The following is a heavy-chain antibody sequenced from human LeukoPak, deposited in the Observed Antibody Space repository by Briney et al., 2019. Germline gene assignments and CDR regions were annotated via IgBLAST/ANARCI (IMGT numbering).Heavy chain of an antibody. V-gene: IGHV1-69*04. Sequence: SVKVSCKASGGTFSSYATSWVRQAPGQGLEWMGRIIPILGIANYAQKFQGRVTITADKSTSTAYMELSSLRSEDTAVYYCARSSGDSSGYYYAVWFDPWGQGTLVTVSS. CDR1: GGTFSSYA. CDR2: IIPILGIA. CDR3: ARSSGDSSGYYYAVWFDP. J-gene: IGHJ5*02. D-gene: IGHD3-22*01.